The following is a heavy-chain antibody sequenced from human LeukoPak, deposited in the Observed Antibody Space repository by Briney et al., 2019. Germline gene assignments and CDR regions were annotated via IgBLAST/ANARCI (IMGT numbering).Heavy chain of an antibody. J-gene: IGHJ5*02. CDR2: IYHSGST. V-gene: IGHV4-34*01. D-gene: IGHD6-19*01. CDR3: ARVVAVAGPNWFDP. Sequence: PSETLSLTCAVYGGSFSGYYWSWIRQPPGKGLEWIGEIYHSGSTNYNPSLKSRVTISVDESKNQFSLKLSSVTAADTAVYYCARVVAVAGPNWFDPWGQGTLVTVSS. CDR1: GGSFSGYY.